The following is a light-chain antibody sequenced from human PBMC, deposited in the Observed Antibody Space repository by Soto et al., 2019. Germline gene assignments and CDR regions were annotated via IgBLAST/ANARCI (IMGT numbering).Light chain of an antibody. Sequence: DIQITQSPSTLSGSVGDRVTITCRASQTISSWLAWYQQKPGEAPKVLIYAASTLQDGIPSRFSGSGSGTDFTLTIRGLQPEDFATYYCQQGYSTITFGQGTRLEIK. J-gene: IGKJ5*01. CDR2: AAS. CDR3: QQGYSTIT. CDR1: QTISSW. V-gene: IGKV1-39*01.